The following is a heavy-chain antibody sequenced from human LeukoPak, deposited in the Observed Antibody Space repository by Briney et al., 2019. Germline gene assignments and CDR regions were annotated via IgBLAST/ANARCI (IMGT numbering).Heavy chain of an antibody. J-gene: IGHJ4*02. D-gene: IGHD3-22*01. CDR1: GYMFTSYA. CDR2: ISAYNGKT. CDR3: ARHPYYDSSGYYDY. V-gene: IGHV1-18*01. Sequence: GASVKVSCKASGYMFTSYAISWVRQAPGHGLEGMGWISAYNGKTNYAQNLQGRVTMTTDASTSTAYMELRSLRSDDTAVYYCARHPYYDSSGYYDYWGQGTLVTVSS.